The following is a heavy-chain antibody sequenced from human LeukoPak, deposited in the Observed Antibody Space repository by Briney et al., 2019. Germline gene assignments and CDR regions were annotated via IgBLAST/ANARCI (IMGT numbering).Heavy chain of an antibody. D-gene: IGHD3-22*01. Sequence: PGGSLRLSCAASGFTFSSYWMSWVRQAPGKGLEWVSYISSSGSTMYYADSVKGRFTISRDNAKNSLYLQLNSLRAEDTAVYYCARAPYYYDSSGYFQHWGQGTLVTVSS. CDR2: ISSSGSTM. J-gene: IGHJ1*01. CDR1: GFTFSSYW. CDR3: ARAPYYYDSSGYFQH. V-gene: IGHV3-48*04.